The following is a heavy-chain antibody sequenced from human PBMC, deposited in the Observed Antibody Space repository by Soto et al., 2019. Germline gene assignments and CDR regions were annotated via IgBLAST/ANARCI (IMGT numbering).Heavy chain of an antibody. CDR1: GFTFSSDG. Sequence: QVQLVESGGGVVQPGRSLRLSCAASGFTFSSDGRHWVRQAPGKGLEWVAVIWYDGSNKYYAGTVKGRFTISRDNSKNTLYRQMNSRRAEDTAVYYFARVPGITGTTTAHYGMDVWGQGTTDTVSS. CDR2: IWYDGSNK. V-gene: IGHV3-33*01. J-gene: IGHJ6*02. CDR3: ARVPGITGTTTAHYGMDV. D-gene: IGHD1-7*01.